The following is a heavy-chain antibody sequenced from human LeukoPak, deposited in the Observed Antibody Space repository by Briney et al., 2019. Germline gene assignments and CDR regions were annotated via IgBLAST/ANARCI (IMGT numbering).Heavy chain of an antibody. V-gene: IGHV1-2*02. CDR2: IKPNSGGT. J-gene: IGHJ4*02. CDR1: GYTFTDYY. Sequence: ASVKVSCKASGYTFTDYYMHWVRQAPGQGLEWMGWIKPNSGGTNSAQKFQGRVSMPRDTSTRTAYMELSRLRSDDTAVYFCARSGSTGYSLDYWGQGTLVTVSS. CDR3: ARSGSTGYSLDY. D-gene: IGHD3-22*01.